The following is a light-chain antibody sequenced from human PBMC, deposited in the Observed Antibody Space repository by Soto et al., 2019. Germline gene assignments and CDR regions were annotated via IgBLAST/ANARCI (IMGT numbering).Light chain of an antibody. V-gene: IGKV3-15*01. Sequence: ELVMTQSRSTLSVSPGERATLSCRASQSVSSNLAWYQQKPGQAPRLLIYGASTRATGIPARFSGSGSGTDFTLTISSLEPEDFAVYWCQQYNNWPLTFGPGTRLEIK. J-gene: IGKJ5*01. CDR1: QSVSSN. CDR2: GAS. CDR3: QQYNNWPLT.